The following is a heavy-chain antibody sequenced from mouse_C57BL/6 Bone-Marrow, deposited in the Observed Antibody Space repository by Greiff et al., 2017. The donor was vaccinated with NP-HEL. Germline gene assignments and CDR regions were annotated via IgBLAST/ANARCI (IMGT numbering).Heavy chain of an antibody. CDR2: ISSGGSYT. D-gene: IGHD4-1*01. V-gene: IGHV5-6*02. CDR3: ARVTGTGY. Sequence: EVKLVESGGDLVKPGGSLKLSCAASGFTFSSYGMSWVRQTPDKRLEWVATISSGGSYTYYPDSVKGRFTISRDNAKNTLYLQMSSLKSEDTAMYYCARVTGTGYWGQGTTLTVSS. J-gene: IGHJ2*01. CDR1: GFTFSSYG.